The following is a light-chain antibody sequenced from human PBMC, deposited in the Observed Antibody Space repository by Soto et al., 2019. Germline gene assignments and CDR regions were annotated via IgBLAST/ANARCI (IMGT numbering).Light chain of an antibody. Sequence: EIVLTQSPATLSLSPGEGAALSCRASHNFSASYLAWYQQKPGQAPRLLMHGSSNRAVGIPARFSGSGSGTEFTLTISRLEPEDFAVYYCQQYIRSPYTFGQGPRLEIK. V-gene: IGKV3-20*01. CDR3: QQYIRSPYT. CDR1: HNFSASY. CDR2: GSS. J-gene: IGKJ2*01.